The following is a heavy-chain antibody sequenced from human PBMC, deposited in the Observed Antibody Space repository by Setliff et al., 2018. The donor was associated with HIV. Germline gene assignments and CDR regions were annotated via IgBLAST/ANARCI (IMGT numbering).Heavy chain of an antibody. Sequence: SGPTLVNPTQTLTLTCTFSGFSLSTSGVGVGWIRQPPGKALEWLAVVYWDDEKLYNPSLKNRLNVTKAVLTLTDMDPADTATYFCLYSRYFDIGAYWGPGILVTVSS. CDR1: GFSLSTSGVG. CDR3: LYSRYFDIGAY. J-gene: IGHJ1*01. D-gene: IGHD3-9*01. CDR2: VYWDDEK. V-gene: IGHV2-5*02.